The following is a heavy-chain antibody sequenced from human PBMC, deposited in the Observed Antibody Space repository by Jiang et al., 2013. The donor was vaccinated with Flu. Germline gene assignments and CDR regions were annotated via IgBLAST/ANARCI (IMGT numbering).Heavy chain of an antibody. J-gene: IGHJ4*02. CDR3: TTDPARVSSSWYGDY. D-gene: IGHD6-13*01. V-gene: IGHV3-15*01. Sequence: TDYAAPVKGRFTISRDDSKNTLYLQMNSLKTEDTAVYYCTTDPARVSSSWYGDYWGQGTLVTVSS. CDR2: T.